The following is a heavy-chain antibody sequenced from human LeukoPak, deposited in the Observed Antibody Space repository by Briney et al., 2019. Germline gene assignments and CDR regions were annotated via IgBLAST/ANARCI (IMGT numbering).Heavy chain of an antibody. Sequence: PSQSLSLTCTVAGGSISSGTYDWSWIRQPAGKGLEWIGRIYTSGSTNYNPSLKSRVTISVDTSKNQFSLKLSSVTAADTAVYYCARDGQLLSTWFDPWGQGTLVTVSS. CDR3: ARDGQLLSTWFDP. J-gene: IGHJ5*02. CDR2: IYTSGST. D-gene: IGHD2-2*01. CDR1: GGSISSGTYD. V-gene: IGHV4-61*02.